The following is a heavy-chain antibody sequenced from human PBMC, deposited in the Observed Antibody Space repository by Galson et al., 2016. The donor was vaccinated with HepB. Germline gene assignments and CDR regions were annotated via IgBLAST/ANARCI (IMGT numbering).Heavy chain of an antibody. CDR1: GYTFTSYS. V-gene: IGHV1-18*04. CDR3: ARDRDSTGYYGEVGDY. CDR2: ISAYNGNT. D-gene: IGHD3-22*01. Sequence: SVKVSCKASGYTFTSYSITWVRQAPGQGLEWMGWISAYNGNTNYGQNLLDRVTMTTDTSTSTAYMELRSLRSDDTAVYYCARDRDSTGYYGEVGDYWGQGTLVTVSS. J-gene: IGHJ4*02.